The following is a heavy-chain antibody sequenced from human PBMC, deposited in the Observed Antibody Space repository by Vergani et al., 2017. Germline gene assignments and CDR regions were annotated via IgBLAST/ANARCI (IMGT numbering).Heavy chain of an antibody. CDR1: GFNVGHYW. V-gene: IGHV3-7*01. CDR3: AGKCVPRCCIVGGADF. Sequence: EVQLVESGGDFVQPGGSLTLSCAASGFNVGHYWMSWVRQAPGKGLEWVANIKEDGTEKYYLDSVKGRFTISRDIAENSIYLEMNSLRVEDTAVYYCAGKCVPRCCIVGGADFWGQGTQVTGSS. D-gene: IGHD1-26*01. J-gene: IGHJ4*01. CDR2: IKEDGTEK.